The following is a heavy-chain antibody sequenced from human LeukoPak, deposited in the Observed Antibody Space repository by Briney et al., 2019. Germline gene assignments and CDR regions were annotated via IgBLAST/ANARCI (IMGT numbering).Heavy chain of an antibody. Sequence: ASVKVSCKVSGYTLTELSMHWVRQAPGKGLEWMGGFDPEDGETIYAQKFQGRVTMTEDTSTDTAYMELSSLRSEDTAVYYCAKDRSQGIAAAGLLDAFDIWGQGTMVTVSS. CDR3: AKDRSQGIAAAGLLDAFDI. CDR2: FDPEDGET. V-gene: IGHV1-24*01. D-gene: IGHD6-13*01. J-gene: IGHJ3*02. CDR1: GYTLTELS.